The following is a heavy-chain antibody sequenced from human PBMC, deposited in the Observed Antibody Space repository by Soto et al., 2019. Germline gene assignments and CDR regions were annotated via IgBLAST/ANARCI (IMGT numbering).Heavy chain of an antibody. CDR3: ARGPANWAPKEPFDY. CDR2: INAGNGNT. J-gene: IGHJ4*02. CDR1: GYTFTSYA. Sequence: ASVKVSCKASGYTFTSYAMHWVRQAPGQRLEWMGWINAGNGNTKYSQKFQGRVTITRDTSASTAYMELSSLRSEDTAVYYCARGPANWAPKEPFDYWGQGTLVTVSS. D-gene: IGHD7-27*01. V-gene: IGHV1-3*01.